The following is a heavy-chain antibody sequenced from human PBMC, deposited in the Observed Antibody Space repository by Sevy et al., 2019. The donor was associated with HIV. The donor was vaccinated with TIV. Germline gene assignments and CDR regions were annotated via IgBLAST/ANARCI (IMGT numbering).Heavy chain of an antibody. CDR3: AKLWIRSGYSYSPFDY. D-gene: IGHD3-22*01. V-gene: IGHV3-23*01. Sequence: GGSLRLSCAASGFTFSSYAMNWVRQAPGKGLEWVSVISAGGGTTYYADSVKGRFTISRDNSKNTLFLQMNSLRAEDTAIYYCAKLWIRSGYSYSPFDYWGQGALVTVSS. J-gene: IGHJ4*02. CDR2: ISAGGGTT. CDR1: GFTFSSYA.